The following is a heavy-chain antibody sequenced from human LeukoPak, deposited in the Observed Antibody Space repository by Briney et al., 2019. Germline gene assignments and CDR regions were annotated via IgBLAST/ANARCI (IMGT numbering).Heavy chain of an antibody. CDR2: IYYSGST. CDR3: ARLPVLGGYYGMDV. CDR1: GGSISSYY. V-gene: IGHV4-59*08. J-gene: IGHJ6*02. D-gene: IGHD3-10*01. Sequence: PSETLSLTCTVSGGSISSYYWSWVRQPPGKGLEWIGYIYYSGSTNYNPSLTSRGTISVDTSKNQFSLKLSSVTAADTAVYYCARLPVLGGYYGMDVWGQGTTVTVSS.